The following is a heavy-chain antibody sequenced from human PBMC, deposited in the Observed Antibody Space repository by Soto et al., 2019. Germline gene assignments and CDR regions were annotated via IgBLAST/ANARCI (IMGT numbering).Heavy chain of an antibody. J-gene: IGHJ4*02. CDR3: ARDRWGLLGGDY. CDR1: GFDFSSYW. CDR2: IIYDGGIT. D-gene: IGHD3-16*01. Sequence: EVQFVESGGGLVQPGGSLRISCAASGFDFSSYWMHWVRQAPGEGPVWVSRIIYDGGITNYVDSVKGRFTMSRDNDKNTVFLQMNSLRAEDTAVYYCARDRWGLLGGDYWGQGTLVIVSS. V-gene: IGHV3-74*01.